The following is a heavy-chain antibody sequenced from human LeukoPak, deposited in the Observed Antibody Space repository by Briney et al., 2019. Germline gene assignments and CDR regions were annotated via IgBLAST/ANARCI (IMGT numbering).Heavy chain of an antibody. V-gene: IGHV3-9*01. CDR1: GFTFDDYA. D-gene: IGHD3-9*01. Sequence: PGRSLRLSCAASGFTFDDYAMHWVRQAPGKGLEWVSGISWNSGSIGYADSVKGRFTISRDNAKNSLYLQLNSLRAEDTALYYCAKDIGRLVCGMDVWGQGTTVTVSS. J-gene: IGHJ6*02. CDR3: AKDIGRLVCGMDV. CDR2: ISWNSGSI.